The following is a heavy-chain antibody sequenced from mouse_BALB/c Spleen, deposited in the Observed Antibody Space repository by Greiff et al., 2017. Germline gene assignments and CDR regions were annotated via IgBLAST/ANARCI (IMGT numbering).Heavy chain of an antibody. D-gene: IGHD1-1*02. Sequence: EVHLVESGGGLVKPGGSLKLSCAASGFTFSSYAMSWVRQTPEKRLEWVASISSGGSTYYPDSVKGRFTISRDNARNILYLQMSSLRSEDTAMYYCARAPLWDYWGQGTTLTVSS. CDR1: GFTFSSYA. J-gene: IGHJ2*01. V-gene: IGHV5-6-5*01. CDR2: ISSGGST. CDR3: ARAPLWDY.